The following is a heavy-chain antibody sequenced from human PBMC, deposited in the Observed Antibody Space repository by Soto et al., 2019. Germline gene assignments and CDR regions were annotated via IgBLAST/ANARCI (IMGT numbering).Heavy chain of an antibody. CDR3: ARSPRSWPKYYFDY. Sequence: QVQLVQSGAEVKKPGASVKVSCKASGYTFTSYAMHWVRQAPGQRLEWMGWINAGNGNTKYSQKFKGRVTITRDTSASTSYMELSSLRSEDTAVYYCARSPRSWPKYYFDYWGQGTLVTVSS. CDR2: INAGNGNT. V-gene: IGHV1-3*01. J-gene: IGHJ4*02. CDR1: GYTFTSYA. D-gene: IGHD6-13*01.